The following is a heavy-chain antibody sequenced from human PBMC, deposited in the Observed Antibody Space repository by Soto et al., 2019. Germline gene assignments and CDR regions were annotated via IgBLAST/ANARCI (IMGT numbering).Heavy chain of an antibody. CDR1: GFTFNDFE. Sequence: EVQLLESGGGLVQPGGSLRLSCGVSGFTFNDFEMNWVRQAPGKGLEWLAYIDGSGATKKYADSVRGRFTISRDNANNSLFPQMSSLSAADTAMYYCARGFGRFNYWGQGTLVSVSS. CDR2: IDGSGATK. D-gene: IGHD3-10*01. V-gene: IGHV3-48*03. CDR3: ARGFGRFNY. J-gene: IGHJ4*02.